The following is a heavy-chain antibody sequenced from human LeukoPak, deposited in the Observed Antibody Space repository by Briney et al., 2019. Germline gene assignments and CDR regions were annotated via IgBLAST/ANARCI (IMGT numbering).Heavy chain of an antibody. CDR2: ISGSGGST. V-gene: IGHV3-23*01. CDR3: AKDRVYFDDWFDP. J-gene: IGHJ5*02. CDR1: GFTFSSYG. D-gene: IGHD3-9*01. Sequence: GGSLRLSCAASGFTFSSYGMSWVRQAPGKGLEWVSAISGSGGSTYYADSVKGRFTISRDNSKNTPYLQMNSLRAEDTAVYYCAKDRVYFDDWFDPWGQGTLVTVSS.